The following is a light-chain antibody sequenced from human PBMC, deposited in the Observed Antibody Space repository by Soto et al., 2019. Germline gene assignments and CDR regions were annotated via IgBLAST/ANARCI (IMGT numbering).Light chain of an antibody. CDR2: DAS. CDR3: QQRGS. J-gene: IGKJ4*01. CDR1: QSVSSS. V-gene: IGKV3-11*01. Sequence: EIVLTQSPAPLSLSPGERATLSCRASQSVSSSLAWYQQKPGQAPRLLLYDASNRATGIPARCSGSGSGTDITLTISSLESDDFAVYYCQQRGSFGGGTKVDIK.